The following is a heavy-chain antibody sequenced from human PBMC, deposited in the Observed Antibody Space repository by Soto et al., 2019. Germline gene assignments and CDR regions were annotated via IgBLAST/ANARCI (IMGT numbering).Heavy chain of an antibody. Sequence: QLHLVQSGAVVKKPGASVTVSCSASGYPVTAYYMHWVRQAPGRGLEWMGGINPATGAAKYTQTFQGRGTVSRGTLRSTILMEMSGLTSAEAAGVYWSRGGGVGVAGSAAFDMWGQGTLVTVSS. CDR2: INPATGAA. J-gene: IGHJ3*02. V-gene: IGHV1-2*02. CDR1: GYPVTAYY. D-gene: IGHD3-3*01. CDR3: SRGGGVGVAGSAAFDM.